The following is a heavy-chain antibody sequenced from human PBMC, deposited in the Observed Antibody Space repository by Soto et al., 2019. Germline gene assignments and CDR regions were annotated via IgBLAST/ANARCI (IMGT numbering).Heavy chain of an antibody. J-gene: IGHJ3*02. Sequence: ASVKVSCKASGYTFTGYAMHWVRQAPGQRLEWMGWINAGNGNTKYSQKFQGRVTITRDTSTSTVYMELSSLRSEDTAVYYCAREGDSSGSQGAFDIWGQGTMVTVSS. CDR2: INAGNGNT. CDR3: AREGDSSGSQGAFDI. CDR1: GYTFTGYA. V-gene: IGHV1-3*01. D-gene: IGHD3-22*01.